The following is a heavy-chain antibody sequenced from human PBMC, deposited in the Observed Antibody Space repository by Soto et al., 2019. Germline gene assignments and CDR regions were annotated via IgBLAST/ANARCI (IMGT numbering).Heavy chain of an antibody. V-gene: IGHV5-51*01. Sequence: GESLQIACHGSGYIFTNYWIGWVRQMPGKGLEWMGIIYPGDSDTRYSPSFQGQVTISADKSISTAYLQWSSLKASDTAMYYCARLEQIFVLSNWGNGTLATVSS. D-gene: IGHD3-9*01. CDR3: ARLEQIFVLSN. J-gene: IGHJ1*01. CDR1: GYIFTNYW. CDR2: IYPGDSDT.